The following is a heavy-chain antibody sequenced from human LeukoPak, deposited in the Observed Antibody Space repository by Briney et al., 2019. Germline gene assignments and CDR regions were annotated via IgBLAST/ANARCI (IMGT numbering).Heavy chain of an antibody. CDR2: ISAYNGNT. V-gene: IGHV1-18*01. Sequence: GASVKVSCKASRYTFTSYGISWVRQAPGQGLEWMGWISAYNGNTNYAQKLQGRVTMTTDTSTSTAYMELRSLRSDDTAVYYCARDLAGYCSSTSCYRTFDIWGQGTMVTVSS. J-gene: IGHJ3*02. D-gene: IGHD2-2*01. CDR3: ARDLAGYCSSTSCYRTFDI. CDR1: RYTFTSYG.